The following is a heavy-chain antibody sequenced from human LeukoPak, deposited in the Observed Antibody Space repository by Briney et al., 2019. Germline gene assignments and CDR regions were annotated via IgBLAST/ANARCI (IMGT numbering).Heavy chain of an antibody. D-gene: IGHD2-15*01. J-gene: IGHJ5*02. Sequence: SETLSLTCTVSGGSISSYYGSWIRQPAGKGLEWIGCIYTSGSTHYNPSLKSRVTMSVDTSKNQFSLKLSSVTAADTAVYYCARDGGGYCSGGSCYFDSSWFDPWGQGTLVTVSS. CDR3: ARDGGGYCSGGSCYFDSSWFDP. V-gene: IGHV4-4*07. CDR2: IYTSGST. CDR1: GGSISSYY.